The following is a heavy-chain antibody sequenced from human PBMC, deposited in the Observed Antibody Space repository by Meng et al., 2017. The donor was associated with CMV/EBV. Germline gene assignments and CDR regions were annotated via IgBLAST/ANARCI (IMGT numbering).Heavy chain of an antibody. CDR2: IYPGDSDT. J-gene: IGHJ4*02. Sequence: GESLKISCKGSGYSFTNYLVAWVRQMTGKGLEWMGIIYPGDSDTRYSPSFQGQVTISADKSISTAYLQWSSLKASDTAMYYCARESRMFDYWGQGTLVTVSS. V-gene: IGHV5-51*01. CDR1: GYSFTNYL. CDR3: ARESRMFDY.